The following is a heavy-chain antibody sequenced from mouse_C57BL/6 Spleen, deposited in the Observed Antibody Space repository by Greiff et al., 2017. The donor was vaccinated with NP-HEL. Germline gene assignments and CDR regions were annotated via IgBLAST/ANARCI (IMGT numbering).Heavy chain of an antibody. Sequence: ESGPGMVKPSQSLSLTCTVTGYSITSGYDWHWIRHFPGNKLEWMGYISYSGSTNYNPSLKSRISITHDTSKNHFFLKLNSVTTEDTATYYCARGRDGYYLAWFAYWGQGTLVTVSA. J-gene: IGHJ3*01. D-gene: IGHD2-3*01. CDR1: GYSITSGYD. CDR3: ARGRDGYYLAWFAY. V-gene: IGHV3-1*01. CDR2: ISYSGST.